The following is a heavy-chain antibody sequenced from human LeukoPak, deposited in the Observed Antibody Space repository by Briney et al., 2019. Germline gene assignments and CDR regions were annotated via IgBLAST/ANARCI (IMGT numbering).Heavy chain of an antibody. D-gene: IGHD6-13*01. CDR1: GFTFSSYA. CDR2: IYSGGST. J-gene: IGHJ4*02. CDR3: ARELSSSWTRREYYFDY. V-gene: IGHV3-66*01. Sequence: GGSLRLSCAASGFTFSSYAMHWVRQAPGKGLEWVSVIYSGGSTYYADSVKGRFTISRDNSKNALYLQMNSLRAEDTAVYYCARELSSSWTRREYYFDYWGQGTLVTVSS.